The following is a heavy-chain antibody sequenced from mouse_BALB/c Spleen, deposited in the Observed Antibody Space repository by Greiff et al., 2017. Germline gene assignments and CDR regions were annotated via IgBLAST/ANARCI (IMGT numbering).Heavy chain of an antibody. CDR3: ARDHGNDLAWFAY. Sequence: EVQLVESGGGLVKPGGSLKLSCAASGFTFSSYAMSWVRQSPEKRLEWVAEISSGGSYTYYPDTVTGRFTISRDNAKNTLYLEMSSLRSEDTAMYYCARDHGNDLAWFAYWGQGTLVTVSA. V-gene: IGHV5-9-4*01. D-gene: IGHD2-2*01. CDR1: GFTFSSYA. CDR2: ISSGGSYT. J-gene: IGHJ3*01.